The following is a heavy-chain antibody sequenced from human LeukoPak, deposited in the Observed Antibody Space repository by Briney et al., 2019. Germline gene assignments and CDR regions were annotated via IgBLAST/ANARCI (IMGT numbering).Heavy chain of an antibody. Sequence: SETLSLTCTVSGVSISSGNYYWSWIRQPPGKGLERIGSIHYGGTTHYNPSLQSRVTISADTSKNQFALDLRSVTAADTAVYYCTRDIGDFVSDFWGQGTLVTVSS. J-gene: IGHJ4*02. CDR1: GVSISSGNYY. V-gene: IGHV4-39*02. CDR3: TRDIGDFVSDF. D-gene: IGHD2-21*02. CDR2: IHYGGTT.